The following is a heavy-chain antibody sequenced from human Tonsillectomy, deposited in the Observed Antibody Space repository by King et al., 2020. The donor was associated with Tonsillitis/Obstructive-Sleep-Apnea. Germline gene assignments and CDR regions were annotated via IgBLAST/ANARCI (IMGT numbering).Heavy chain of an antibody. J-gene: IGHJ6*03. D-gene: IGHD3-16*01. CDR3: AYVEDYYYYMDV. CDR2: TKSKTDGGTT. CDR1: GFIFSKGW. V-gene: IGHV3-15*01. Sequence: VQLVESGGGLVKPGGSLRLSCAAYGFIFSKGWMSWVRQAPGKGLEWVGHTKSKTDGGTTDYAAPVKGRFTISRDDSKNTLYLQMNSLKTEDTAVYSCAYVEDYYYYMDVWGKGTTVTVSS.